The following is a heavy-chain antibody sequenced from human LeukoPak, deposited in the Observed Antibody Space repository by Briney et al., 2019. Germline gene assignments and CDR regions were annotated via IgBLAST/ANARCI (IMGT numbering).Heavy chain of an antibody. CDR3: ARGRYGSGSYYNPNYNWFDP. J-gene: IGHJ5*02. V-gene: IGHV1-8*02. CDR2: MNPNSGNT. D-gene: IGHD3-10*01. CDR1: GGTFSSYA. Sequence: GASVKVSCKASGGTFSSYAINWVRQATGQGLEWMGWMNPNSGNTGYAQKFQGRVTMTRNTSISTAYMELSSLRSEDTAVYYCARGRYGSGSYYNPNYNWFDPWGQGTLVTVSS.